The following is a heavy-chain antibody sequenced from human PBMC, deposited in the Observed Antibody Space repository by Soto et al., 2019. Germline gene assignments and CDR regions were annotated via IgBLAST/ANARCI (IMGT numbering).Heavy chain of an antibody. CDR3: AREAQDYSINSFDP. CDR1: GGSVSSGSYY. D-gene: IGHD4-4*01. CDR2: IYDSGST. Sequence: QVQLQESGPGLVKPSETLSLTCTVSGGSVSSGSYYWSWMRQPPGKGLEWIGYIYDSGSTNYNPSLKSRVTISVDTSKNQFPLKLSSVTAADTAVYYCAREAQDYSINSFDPCGQGTMVTVSS. J-gene: IGHJ5*02. V-gene: IGHV4-61*01.